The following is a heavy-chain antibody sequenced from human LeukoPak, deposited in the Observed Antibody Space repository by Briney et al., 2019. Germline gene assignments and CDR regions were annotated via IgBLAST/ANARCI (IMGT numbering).Heavy chain of an antibody. CDR2: ISWNSGSI. Sequence: PGGSLRLSCAASGFTFDDYAMHWVRQAPGKGLEWVSGISWNSGSIGYADSVKGRFTISRDNAKNSLYLQTNSLGAEDTAVYYCAKSRGTYAFDAFDIWGQGTMVTVSS. V-gene: IGHV3-9*01. CDR1: GFTFDDYA. CDR3: AKSRGTYAFDAFDI. J-gene: IGHJ3*02. D-gene: IGHD3-16*01.